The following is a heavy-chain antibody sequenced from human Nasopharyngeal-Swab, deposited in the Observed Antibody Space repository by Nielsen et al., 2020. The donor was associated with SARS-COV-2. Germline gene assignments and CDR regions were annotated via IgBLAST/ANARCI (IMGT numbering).Heavy chain of an antibody. Sequence: GGSLRLSCAASGFTFSRFGMGWVRQAPGKGLEWVSAISASGVTTYYADSVKGRFTISRDNSKSTLYLQMNSLRAEGTAAYYCAKDLNSNFLNYMDVWGKGTTVSVSS. J-gene: IGHJ6*03. CDR2: ISASGVTT. D-gene: IGHD4-11*01. CDR1: GFTFSRFG. V-gene: IGHV3-23*01. CDR3: AKDLNSNFLNYMDV.